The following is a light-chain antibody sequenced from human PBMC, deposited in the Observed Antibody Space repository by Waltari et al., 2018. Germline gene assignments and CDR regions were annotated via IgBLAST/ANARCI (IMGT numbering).Light chain of an antibody. Sequence: QSVLTQPPSVSGAPGQRVTISCTGSTSNIGGGYDVHWYQQLPGTAPKPPIYGHRNRPSGVPDLFSGSKSGTSASLAITGLQAEDEADYYCQSYDSSLSGSVFGGGTKLTVL. CDR2: GHR. CDR1: TSNIGGGYD. J-gene: IGLJ2*01. V-gene: IGLV1-40*01. CDR3: QSYDSSLSGSV.